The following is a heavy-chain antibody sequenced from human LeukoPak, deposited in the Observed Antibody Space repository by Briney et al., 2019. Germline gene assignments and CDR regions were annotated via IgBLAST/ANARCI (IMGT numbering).Heavy chain of an antibody. CDR3: ARGRYCSSTSCYQSH. J-gene: IGHJ4*02. D-gene: IGHD2-2*01. CDR1: GGSFSGYY. Sequence: KASETLSLTCAVYGGSFSGYYWSWIRQPPGKGLEWIGEINHSGSTNYNPSLKSRVTISVDTSKNQFSLKLSSVTAADTAVYYCARGRYCSSTSCYQSHWGQGTLVTVPS. CDR2: INHSGST. V-gene: IGHV4-34*01.